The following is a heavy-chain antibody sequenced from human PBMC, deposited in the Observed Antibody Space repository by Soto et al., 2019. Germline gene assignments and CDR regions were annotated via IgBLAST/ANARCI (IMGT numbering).Heavy chain of an antibody. D-gene: IGHD6-19*01. CDR2: INHSGST. V-gene: IGHV4-34*01. Sequence: SETLSLTCAVYGGSFSGYYWSWIRQPPGKGLEWIGEINHSGSTNYNPSLKSRVTISVDTSKNQFSLKLSSVTAADTAVYYCARGSSGWRYYYYYGMDVWGQATTVTVSS. CDR3: ARGSSGWRYYYYYGMDV. CDR1: GGSFSGYY. J-gene: IGHJ6*02.